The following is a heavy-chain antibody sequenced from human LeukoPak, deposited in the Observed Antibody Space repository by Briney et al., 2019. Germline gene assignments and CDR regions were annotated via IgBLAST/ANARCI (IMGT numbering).Heavy chain of an antibody. V-gene: IGHV4-61*01. CDR1: GYSISSGYY. D-gene: IGHD6-6*01. Sequence: SETLSLTCAVSGYSISSGYYWGWIRQPPGKGLEWIGYIYYSGSTNYNPSLKSRVTISVDTSKNQFSLKLSSVTAADTAVYYCARVGYSSSSGAFDIWGQGTMVTVSS. CDR3: ARVGYSSSSGAFDI. J-gene: IGHJ3*02. CDR2: IYYSGST.